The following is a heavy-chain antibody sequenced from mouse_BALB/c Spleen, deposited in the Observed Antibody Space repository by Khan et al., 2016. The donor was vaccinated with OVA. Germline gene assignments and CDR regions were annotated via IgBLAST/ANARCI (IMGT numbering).Heavy chain of an antibody. CDR2: INPRSGYT. D-gene: IGHD1-3*01. CDR1: GYTFSNYW. Sequence: QVRLQQSGAELAKPGASVKMSCKASGYTFSNYWIHWVKQRPGQGLEWIGYINPRSGYTSYNQTFNDKATLTTDKSSSTAYMQLSSLTSEDSAVYYCARDIIDYWGQGTTLTGSS. J-gene: IGHJ2*01. CDR3: ARDIIDY. V-gene: IGHV1-7*01.